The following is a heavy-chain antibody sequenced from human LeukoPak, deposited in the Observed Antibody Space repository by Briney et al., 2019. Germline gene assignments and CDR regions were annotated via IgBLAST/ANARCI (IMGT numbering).Heavy chain of an antibody. D-gene: IGHD2-8*02. CDR3: ARDRGVTTVY. Sequence: GGSLRLSCAASGFTFSSYGMHWVRQAPGKGLEWVSYISSTTSTIYYADSVKGRSTFSRDNAKTSLYLHMNRMRDETTAEYCVARDRGVTTVYWGEGTLATVSS. V-gene: IGHV3-48*02. CDR1: GFTFSSYG. CDR2: ISSTTSTI. J-gene: IGHJ4*02.